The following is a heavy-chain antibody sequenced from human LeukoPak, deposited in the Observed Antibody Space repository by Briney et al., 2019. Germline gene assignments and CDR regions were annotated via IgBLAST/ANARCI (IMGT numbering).Heavy chain of an antibody. J-gene: IGHJ6*02. Sequence: GGSLRLSCAASGFTFSSYSMNWVRQAPGERLEWVSSISSSSSYIYYADSVKGRFTISRDNAKNSLYLQMNSLRAEDTAVYYCARDIFGVVIGYYGMDVWGQGTTVTVSS. CDR1: GFTFSSYS. CDR2: ISSSSSYI. V-gene: IGHV3-21*01. D-gene: IGHD3-3*02. CDR3: ARDIFGVVIGYYGMDV.